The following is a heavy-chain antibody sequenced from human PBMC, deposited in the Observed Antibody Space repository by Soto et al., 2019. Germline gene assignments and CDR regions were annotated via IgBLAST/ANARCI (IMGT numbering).Heavy chain of an antibody. J-gene: IGHJ5*02. D-gene: IGHD2-2*01. CDR1: GGSISSYY. CDR3: ARVPDR. CDR2: IYHSGST. V-gene: IGHV4-59*12. Sequence: SETLSLTCIVSGGSISSYYWSWIRQPPGEGLEWIGYIYHSGSTYYNPSLKSRVTISVDRSKNQFSLKLSSVTAADTAVYYCARVPDRWGQGTLVTVSS.